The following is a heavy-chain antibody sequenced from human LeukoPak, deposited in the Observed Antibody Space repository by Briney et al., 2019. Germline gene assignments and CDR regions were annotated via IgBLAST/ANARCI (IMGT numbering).Heavy chain of an antibody. J-gene: IGHJ6*03. CDR2: IIPIFGTA. CDR1: GGTFSSYA. V-gene: IGHV1-69*06. Sequence: GSSVKVSCKASGGTFSSYAISWVRQAPGQGLEWMGGIIPIFGTANYAQKFQGRVTITADKSTSTAYMELSSLRSEDTAVYYCARVKNSVTNVGGNYYYVDVWGKGTTVTVSS. CDR3: ARVKNSVTNVGGNYYYVDV. D-gene: IGHD4-17*01.